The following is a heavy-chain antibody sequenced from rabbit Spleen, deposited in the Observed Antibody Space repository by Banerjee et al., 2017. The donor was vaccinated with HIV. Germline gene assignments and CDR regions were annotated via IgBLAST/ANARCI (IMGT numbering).Heavy chain of an antibody. V-gene: IGHV1S45*01. D-gene: IGHD1-1*01. Sequence: QEQLVESGGGLVQPEGSLTLTCKASGFSFGDRDVMCWVRQAPGKGLEWIACIDAGSSAFTYFATWAKGRFTISKTSSTTVTLQMTRLTAADTATYFCARDTSSSFSSYGMDLWGPGTLVTV. CDR3: ARDTSSSFSSYGMDL. CDR2: IDAGSSAFT. CDR1: GFSFGDRDV. J-gene: IGHJ6*01.